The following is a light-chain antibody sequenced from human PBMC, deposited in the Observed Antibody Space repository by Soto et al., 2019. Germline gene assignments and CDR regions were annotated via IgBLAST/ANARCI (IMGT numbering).Light chain of an antibody. J-gene: IGKJ4*01. CDR2: WAS. Sequence: DIVMTQSPDSLAVSLGERATINFKSSQIVLYSSNNKNYLAWYQQKPGQPPNLLICWASTREFGVPDRFSGSGSGTDFTLTISSLQAEDVAVYYCQQYYSTPFSFGGGTKVDI. V-gene: IGKV4-1*01. CDR3: QQYYSTPFS. CDR1: QIVLYSSNNKNY.